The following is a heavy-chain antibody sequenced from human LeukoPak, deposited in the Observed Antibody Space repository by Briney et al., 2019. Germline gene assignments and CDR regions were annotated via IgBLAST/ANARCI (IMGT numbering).Heavy chain of an antibody. J-gene: IGHJ4*02. D-gene: IGHD2-15*01. V-gene: IGHV4-39*07. Sequence: SETLSLTCTVSGGSISSGSYYWSWIRQPPGKGLEWIGSIYHSGSTYYNPSLKSRVTISVDTSKNQFSLKLSSVTAADTAVYYCASSRDIVVVVPLVYWGQGTLVTVSS. CDR2: IYHSGST. CDR3: ASSRDIVVVVPLVY. CDR1: GGSISSGSYY.